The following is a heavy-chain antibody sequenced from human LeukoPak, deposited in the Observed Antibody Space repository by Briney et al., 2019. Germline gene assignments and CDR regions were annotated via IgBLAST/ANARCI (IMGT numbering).Heavy chain of an antibody. D-gene: IGHD2-2*01. CDR2: VNPNNGDT. CDR1: GYTFSAYC. J-gene: IGHJ5*02. Sequence: ASVKVSCMASGYTFSAYCVYWVRQVPAPGHGLEWMGWVNPNNGDTEYAEKFRGRVTMTRDTSISTAYMELRRLRSDDAAIYYCARGQQLLVNNYFDPWGQGTLVTVSS. V-gene: IGHV1-2*02. CDR3: ARGQQLLVNNYFDP.